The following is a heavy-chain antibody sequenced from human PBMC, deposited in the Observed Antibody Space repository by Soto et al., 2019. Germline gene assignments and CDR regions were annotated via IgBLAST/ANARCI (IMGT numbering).Heavy chain of an antibody. CDR3: AKDLSGDTGHGY. CDR2: ICGSGGST. J-gene: IGHJ4*02. Sequence: EVQLLESGGGLVQPGGSLRLSCAASGFTFSSYAMSWVRQAPGKGLEWVSAICGSGGSTYYADSVKGRFTISRDNSKNTLYLQMNSLRAEDTAVYYCAKDLSGDTGHGYWGQGTLVTVSS. D-gene: IGHD3-10*01. CDR1: GFTFSSYA. V-gene: IGHV3-23*01.